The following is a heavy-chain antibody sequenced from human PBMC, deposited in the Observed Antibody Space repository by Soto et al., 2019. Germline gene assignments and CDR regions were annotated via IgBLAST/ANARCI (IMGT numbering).Heavy chain of an antibody. J-gene: IGHJ3*02. CDR1: GFSFISYS. Sequence: EVQLVESGGGLVQPGQSLRVSCAASGFSFISYSMNWGRQAPGKGLEWSSEIRSSKTYICYADSVKGRFTISRDNAKNSLSLQMNSLRDEDAAVYYCVRDSGWAFDIWGLGTMVTVSS. CDR3: VRDSGWAFDI. D-gene: IGHD6-19*01. V-gene: IGHV3-48*02. CDR2: IRSSKTYI.